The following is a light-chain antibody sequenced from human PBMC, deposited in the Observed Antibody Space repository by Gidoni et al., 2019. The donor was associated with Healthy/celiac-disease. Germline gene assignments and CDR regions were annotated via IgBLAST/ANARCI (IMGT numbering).Light chain of an antibody. J-gene: IGKJ1*01. CDR3: QQYNSLWA. V-gene: IGKV1-5*03. CDR2: KAS. CDR1: QSISSW. Sequence: DIQMTHSPSTLSASVGDRVTITCRASQSISSWLAWYQQKPGKAPKLLIYKASSLASGVPSRFSGSGSGTEFTLTISSLHPDDFATYYCQQYNSLWAFXQXTKVEIK.